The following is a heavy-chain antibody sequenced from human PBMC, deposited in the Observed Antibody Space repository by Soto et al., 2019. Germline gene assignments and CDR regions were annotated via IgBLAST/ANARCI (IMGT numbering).Heavy chain of an antibody. Sequence: ASVKVSCKASGYTFTSYYMHWVRQAPGQGLEWMGIINPSGGSTSYAQKFQGRVTMTRDTSTSTVYMELSSLRPEDTAVYYCASSSGYYHDAFDIWGQGTMVTVSS. D-gene: IGHD3-22*01. V-gene: IGHV1-46*01. CDR2: INPSGGST. J-gene: IGHJ3*02. CDR1: GYTFTSYY. CDR3: ASSSGYYHDAFDI.